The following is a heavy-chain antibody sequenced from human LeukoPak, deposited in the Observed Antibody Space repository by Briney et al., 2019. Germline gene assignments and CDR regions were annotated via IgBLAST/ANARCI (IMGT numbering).Heavy chain of an antibody. J-gene: IGHJ3*02. CDR2: INHSGST. D-gene: IGHD3-10*01. CDR1: GGFFSGYY. V-gene: IGHV4-34*01. CDR3: ARERPPYYYGSGSYRAFDI. Sequence: SETLSLTCAVYGGFFSGYYWSWIRQPPGKGLEWIGEINHSGSTNYNPSLKSRVIISVDTSKNQFSLKLSSVTAADTAVYYCARERPPYYYGSGSYRAFDIWGQGTMVAVSS.